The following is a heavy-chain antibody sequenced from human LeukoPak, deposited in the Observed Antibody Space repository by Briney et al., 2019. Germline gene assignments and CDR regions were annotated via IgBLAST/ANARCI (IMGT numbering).Heavy chain of an antibody. Sequence: SETLSLTCTVSGGSISSYYWSWIRQPPGKGLEWIGYIYSSGSTNYNASLSSRVTLSVDTSKNQFSLKLSSVTAADTAVYYCARQGYSSGWYYFDYWGQGTLVTVSS. D-gene: IGHD6-19*01. CDR1: GGSISSYY. CDR3: ARQGYSSGWYYFDY. J-gene: IGHJ4*02. CDR2: IYSSGST. V-gene: IGHV4-59*08.